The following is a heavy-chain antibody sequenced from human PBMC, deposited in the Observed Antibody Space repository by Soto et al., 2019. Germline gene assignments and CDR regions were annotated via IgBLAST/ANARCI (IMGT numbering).Heavy chain of an antibody. CDR3: ARTRDNHINYYYALDV. D-gene: IGHD1-20*01. CDR2: IYYSGST. Sequence: NPSETLSLTCSVSRGSVSSATYYWNWMRQPPXKPLEWIGYIYYSGSTNYNPSLKSRVTISLDTSNDRFSLRLSSVTAADTAVYYCARTRDNHINYYYALDVWGPGTTVTVSS. J-gene: IGHJ6*02. V-gene: IGHV4-61*01. CDR1: RGSVSSATYY.